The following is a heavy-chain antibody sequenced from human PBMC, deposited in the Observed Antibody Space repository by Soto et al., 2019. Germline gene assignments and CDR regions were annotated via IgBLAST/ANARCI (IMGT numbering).Heavy chain of an antibody. V-gene: IGHV3-23*05. D-gene: IGHD1-1*01. CDR2: MSNSGRA. Sequence: SGWSLRLSCVASGFTFDNFVMSWVRQAPGKGLEWVSLMSNSGRAYYADSVKGRFTVSRDSSQSTMYLQMNSLRTDDTALYYCAKGTRCIQLALPASSGQRTLVIVSS. CDR3: AKGTRCIQLALPAS. J-gene: IGHJ5*02. CDR1: GFTFDNFV.